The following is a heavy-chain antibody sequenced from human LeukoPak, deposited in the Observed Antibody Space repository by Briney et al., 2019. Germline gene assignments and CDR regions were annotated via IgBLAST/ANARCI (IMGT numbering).Heavy chain of an antibody. CDR3: ARDMGNTVAADRNYFDY. CDR1: GFTFKSCG. V-gene: IGHV3-33*01. D-gene: IGHD6-19*01. J-gene: IGHJ4*02. CDR2: MWYDGSNK. Sequence: PGGSLRLSCAASGFTFKSCGMHWVRQAPGKGLEWVAVMWYDGSNKYYADSVKGRFTISRDNSKNTLYLQMNSLRAEDTAVYYCARDMGNTVAADRNYFDYWGQGTLVTVSS.